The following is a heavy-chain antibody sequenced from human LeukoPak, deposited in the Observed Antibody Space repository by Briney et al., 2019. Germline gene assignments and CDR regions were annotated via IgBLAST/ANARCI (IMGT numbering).Heavy chain of an antibody. CDR3: ARVKRMVLLWFESKNRFDP. CDR1: GGSIISSSYN. V-gene: IGHV4-39*07. D-gene: IGHD3-10*01. Sequence: SETLSLTCAVSGGSIISSSYNWGWIRQPPGKGLEWIGTIYHSGTTYYNPSLKSRVTISVDTSKNQFSLKLSSVTAADTAVYYCARVKRMVLLWFESKNRFDPWGQGTLVTVSS. CDR2: IYHSGTT. J-gene: IGHJ5*02.